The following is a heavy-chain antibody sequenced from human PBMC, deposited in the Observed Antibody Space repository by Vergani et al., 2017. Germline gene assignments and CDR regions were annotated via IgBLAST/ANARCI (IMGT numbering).Heavy chain of an antibody. CDR2: ISSSGSTI. J-gene: IGHJ4*02. V-gene: IGHV3-48*03. Sequence: VQLVESGGGLVQPGGSLRLSCAASGFTFSSYEMNWVRQAPGKGLEWVSYISSSGSTIYYADSVKGRFTISRDNAKNSLYLQMNSLRAEDTAVYYCARDQYSSSWGFDYWGQGTLVTVSS. D-gene: IGHD6-13*01. CDR1: GFTFSSYE. CDR3: ARDQYSSSWGFDY.